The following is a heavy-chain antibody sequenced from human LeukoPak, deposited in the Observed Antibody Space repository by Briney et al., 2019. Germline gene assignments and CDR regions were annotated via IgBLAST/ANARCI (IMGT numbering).Heavy chain of an antibody. Sequence: SETLSLTCAVYGGSFSGYYWSWIRQPPGKGLEWIGRIYTSGSTNYNPSLKSRVTISVDTSKNQFSLKLSSVTAADTAVYYCASRTYDYGDSSFDYWGQGTLVTVSS. CDR3: ASRTYDYGDSSFDY. J-gene: IGHJ4*02. CDR1: GGSFSGYY. V-gene: IGHV4-59*10. D-gene: IGHD4-17*01. CDR2: IYTSGST.